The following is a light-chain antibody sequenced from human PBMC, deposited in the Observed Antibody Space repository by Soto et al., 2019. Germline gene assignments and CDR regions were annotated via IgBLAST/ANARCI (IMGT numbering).Light chain of an antibody. CDR1: QSISSN. J-gene: IGKJ2*01. CDR3: QQYNNWPLA. V-gene: IGKV3-15*01. CDR2: GAS. Sequence: EVVMTQSPATLSVSPGERAILSCRASQSISSNLAWYQQKPGQAPRLLIYGASIRATGIPANFSGSGSGTEFTLTISSLQSEDFAVYYCQQYNNWPLAFGQGTKLEIK.